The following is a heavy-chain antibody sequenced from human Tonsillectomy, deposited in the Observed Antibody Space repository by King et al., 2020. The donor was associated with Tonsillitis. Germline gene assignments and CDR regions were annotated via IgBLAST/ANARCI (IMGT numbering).Heavy chain of an antibody. Sequence: VQLVESGGGLVKPGGSLRLSCAASGFMFSDFYMSWIRQAPGKGLEWVSYISSRDATTYYADSVKGRFTISRDNAKNLLYLQMNSLRAEDTAVYYCARDTYYSDNTYDYWGQGTLVTVSS. D-gene: IGHD3-22*01. J-gene: IGHJ4*02. CDR1: GFMFSDFY. V-gene: IGHV3-11*01. CDR2: ISSRDATT. CDR3: ARDTYYSDNTYDY.